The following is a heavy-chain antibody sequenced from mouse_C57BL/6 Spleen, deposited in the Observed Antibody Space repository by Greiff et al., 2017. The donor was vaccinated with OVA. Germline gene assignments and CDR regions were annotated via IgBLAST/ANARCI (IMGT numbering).Heavy chain of an antibody. CDR2: ISYDGSN. J-gene: IGHJ3*01. Sequence: EVKLVESGPGLVKPSQSLSLTCSVTGYSITSGYYWNWIRQFPGNKLEWMGYISYDGSNNYNPSLKNRISITRNTSKNQLFLKLNSVTTEDTATYNSARGYDYDGAWLAYWGQGTLVTVSA. CDR3: ARGYDYDGAWLAY. CDR1: GYSITSGYY. V-gene: IGHV3-6*01. D-gene: IGHD2-4*01.